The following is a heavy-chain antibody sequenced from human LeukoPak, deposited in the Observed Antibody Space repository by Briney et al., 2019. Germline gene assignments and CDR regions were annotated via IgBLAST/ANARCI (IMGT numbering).Heavy chain of an antibody. V-gene: IGHV3-21*01. CDR3: ARGTTALMDV. CDR2: ISSGTSFI. CDR1: GFPFSSYS. J-gene: IGHJ6*03. Sequence: GGSLRLSCAASGFPFSSYSMNWVRQAPGKGLEWVSSISSGTSFIYYADSVKGRFTISRDNAKNSLYLQMNCLRAEDTAVYYCARGTTALMDVWGKGTTVTVSS. D-gene: IGHD2-21*02.